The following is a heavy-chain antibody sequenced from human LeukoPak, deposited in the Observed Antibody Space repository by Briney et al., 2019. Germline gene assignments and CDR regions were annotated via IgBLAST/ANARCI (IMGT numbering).Heavy chain of an antibody. Sequence: ASVKVSCKASGYTFTGYYMHWVRQAPGQGLEWMGWINPNSGGTNYAQKFQGRVTMTTDTSTSTAYMELRSLRSDDTAVYYCARGTTEGDYYYYGMDVWGQGTTVTVSS. J-gene: IGHJ6*02. CDR2: INPNSGGT. CDR3: ARGTTEGDYYYYGMDV. V-gene: IGHV1-2*02. CDR1: GYTFTGYY. D-gene: IGHD1-26*01.